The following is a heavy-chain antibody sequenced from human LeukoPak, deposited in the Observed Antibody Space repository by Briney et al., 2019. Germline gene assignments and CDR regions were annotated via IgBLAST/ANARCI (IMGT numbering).Heavy chain of an antibody. CDR3: ARSTGWLNGH. V-gene: IGHV6-1*01. CDR2: TYYRSRWYN. J-gene: IGHJ4*02. D-gene: IGHD2-8*02. CDR1: WDSVSSTNAA. Sequence: SQTLSLTCAISWDSVSSTNAAWNWIRQSPSRGLEWVGRTYYRSRWYNDYAVSVKSRITISQDPSKNHFSLQLNYVTPEDTAVYYCARSTGWLNGHWGQGTLVTVSS.